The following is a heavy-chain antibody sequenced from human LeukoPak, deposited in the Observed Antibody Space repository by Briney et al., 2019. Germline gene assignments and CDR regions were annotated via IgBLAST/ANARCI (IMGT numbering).Heavy chain of an antibody. D-gene: IGHD3-22*01. CDR3: ARLLDNDSSGDPDTFDV. Sequence: SETLSLTCTVSGGSLSGHYWSWIRQPPGKEPEWIGFIHYTGRTRYNPSLQRRVTMSADTSKNHFSLKLTSMTAADAATYYCARLLDNDSSGDPDTFDVWGQGTKVTVSS. CDR2: IHYTGRT. J-gene: IGHJ3*01. CDR1: GGSLSGHY. V-gene: IGHV4-59*11.